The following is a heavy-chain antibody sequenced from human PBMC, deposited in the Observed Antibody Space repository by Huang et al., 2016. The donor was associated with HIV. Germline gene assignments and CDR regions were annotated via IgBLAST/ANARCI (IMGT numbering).Heavy chain of an antibody. D-gene: IGHD4-4*01. V-gene: IGHV1-69*13. J-gene: IGHJ4*02. CDR3: ARGSLEYSVSSSLDY. Sequence: QVQLLQSGAEVKKPGSSVKVSCKASGGPFRSYSIDWVRQAPGQGLEWMASLMPVFDSPNYAQKVQGRVRVTADESTSTVYMEVRDLRPDDTAVYFCARGSLEYSVSSSLDYWGQGTHVTVSS. CDR1: GGPFRSYS. CDR2: LMPVFDSP.